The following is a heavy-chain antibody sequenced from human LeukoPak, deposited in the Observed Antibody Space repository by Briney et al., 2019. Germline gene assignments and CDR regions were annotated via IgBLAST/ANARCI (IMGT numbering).Heavy chain of an antibody. CDR1: GFIVSNNY. CDR2: IYSDDST. V-gene: IGHV3-66*01. J-gene: IGHJ3*02. Sequence: GGSLRLSCAASGFIVSNNYMSWVRQAPGKGLEWVSIIYSDDSTYYADSVKGRFTISRDNSKNTLYLQMNSLRAGDTAVYYCARGEMATISAFNIWGQGTMVTVSS. CDR3: ARGEMATISAFNI. D-gene: IGHD5-24*01.